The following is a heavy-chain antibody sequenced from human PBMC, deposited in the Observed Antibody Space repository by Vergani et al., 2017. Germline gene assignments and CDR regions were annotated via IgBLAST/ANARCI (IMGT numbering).Heavy chain of an antibody. D-gene: IGHD3-22*01. CDR1: GGSISSYY. CDR3: ARESNYYDSSGYYHKYFQH. CDR2: IDYSGST. V-gene: IGHV4-59*12. Sequence: QVQLQESGPGLVKPSETLSLTCTVSGGSISSYYWSWIRQPPGKGLEWIGYIDYSGSTNYNPSLKSRVTITVDTSKNQYALKLSSVTAADTAVYYCARESNYYDSSGYYHKYFQHWGQGTLVTVSS. J-gene: IGHJ1*01.